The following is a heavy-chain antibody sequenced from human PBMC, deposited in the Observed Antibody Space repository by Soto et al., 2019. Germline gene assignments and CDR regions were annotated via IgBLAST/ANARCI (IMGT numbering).Heavy chain of an antibody. Sequence: GGSLRLSCAASGFTFSRYWMNWVRQAPGKGLEWVANIKQDGTEKNYVDSVKGRFTISRDNSRNSLYLQMDSLRAEDTAVYFCARGDTPMITGMDSFDIWGQGTMVTVSS. CDR3: ARGDTPMITGMDSFDI. CDR1: GFTFSRYW. J-gene: IGHJ3*02. D-gene: IGHD5-18*01. V-gene: IGHV3-7*01. CDR2: IKQDGTEK.